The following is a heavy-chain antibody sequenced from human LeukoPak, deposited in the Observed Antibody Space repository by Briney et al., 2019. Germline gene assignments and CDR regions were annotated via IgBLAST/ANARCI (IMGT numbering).Heavy chain of an antibody. CDR2: IKQDGSEK. CDR1: GFTFSNYW. J-gene: IGHJ4*02. Sequence: GGSLRLSCAVSGFTFSNYWMSWVRQAPGKGLEWVANIKQDGSEKYYVDSVKDRFTIFRDNAQNSLYLQMNPLSAEDTAVYYCTRVGYCASTGCYTGVAPFDYWGQGTLVTVSS. CDR3: TRVGYCASTGCYTGVAPFDY. V-gene: IGHV3-7*04. D-gene: IGHD2-2*02.